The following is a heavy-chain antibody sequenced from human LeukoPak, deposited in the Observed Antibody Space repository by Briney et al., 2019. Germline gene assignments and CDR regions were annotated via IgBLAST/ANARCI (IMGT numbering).Heavy chain of an antibody. CDR3: TEERDRDGYFRY. J-gene: IGHJ4*02. V-gene: IGHV3-30*06. D-gene: IGHD2-8*01. CDR1: GFTFSNSA. CDR2: ISYDGSDK. Sequence: GGSLRLSCAASGFTFSNSAMHWVRQAPGKGLEWMTFISYDGSDKYYADAAKGRFTISRDNSKNTLYLEMSSLGLQDTAVYYCTEERDRDGYFRYWGQGTLVTVYS.